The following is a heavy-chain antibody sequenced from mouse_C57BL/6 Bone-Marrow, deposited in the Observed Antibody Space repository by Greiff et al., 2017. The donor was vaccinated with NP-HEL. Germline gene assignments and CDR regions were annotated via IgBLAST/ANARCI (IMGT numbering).Heavy chain of an antibody. J-gene: IGHJ1*03. Sequence: DVMLVESGGGLVQSGRSLRLSCATSGFTFSDFYMEWVRQAPGKGLEWIAASRNKANDYTTEYSASVKGRFIVSRDTSQSILYLQMNALRAEDTAIYYCARGPAYYYGSSHWYFDVWGTGTTVTVSS. CDR3: ARGPAYYYGSSHWYFDV. D-gene: IGHD1-1*01. CDR2: SRNKANDYTT. V-gene: IGHV7-1*01. CDR1: GFTFSDFY.